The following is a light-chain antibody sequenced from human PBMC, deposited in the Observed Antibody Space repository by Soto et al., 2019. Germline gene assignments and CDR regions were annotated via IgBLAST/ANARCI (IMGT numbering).Light chain of an antibody. CDR3: QQYGSSPWT. CDR2: GAS. V-gene: IGKV3-20*01. Sequence: EIELTQTPATLPLPPGKRATLSCRASQSVSSSYLAWYQQKPGQAPRLLIYGASSRATGIPDRFSGGGSGTVFTLTISRLEPEDFAVYFCQQYGSSPWTFGQGTKVDIK. J-gene: IGKJ1*01. CDR1: QSVSSSY.